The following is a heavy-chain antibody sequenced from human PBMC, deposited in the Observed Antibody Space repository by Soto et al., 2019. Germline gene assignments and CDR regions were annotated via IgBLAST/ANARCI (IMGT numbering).Heavy chain of an antibody. V-gene: IGHV3-48*03. CDR1: GFTFSTYE. CDR2: ISSSGSTI. J-gene: IGHJ6*02. Sequence: GGSLRLSCAASGFTFSTYEMNWVRQAPGKGLEWVSYISSSGSTIYYADSVKGRFTISRDNAKNSLYLQMNSLRAEDTAVYYCARVRSIFGVGPMDVWGQGTTVTVSS. D-gene: IGHD3-3*01. CDR3: ARVRSIFGVGPMDV.